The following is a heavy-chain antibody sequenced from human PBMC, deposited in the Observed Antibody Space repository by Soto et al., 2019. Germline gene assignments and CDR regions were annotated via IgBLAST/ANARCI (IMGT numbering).Heavy chain of an antibody. CDR1: GITFSSYA. V-gene: IGHV3-23*01. CDR3: AKDAVRMATISVHYFDY. CDR2: ISASGGGT. J-gene: IGHJ4*02. Sequence: PGGSLRLSCAASGITFSSYAISWVRQAPGKGLEWVSAISASGGGTYYADSVKGRFTISRDNSKNTLYLQMNSLRAEDTAVYYCAKDAVRMATISVHYFDYWGQGTLVTVSS. D-gene: IGHD5-12*01.